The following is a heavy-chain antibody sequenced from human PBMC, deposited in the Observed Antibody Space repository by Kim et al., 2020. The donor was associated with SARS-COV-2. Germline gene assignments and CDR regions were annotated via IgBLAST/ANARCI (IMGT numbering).Heavy chain of an antibody. D-gene: IGHD3-9*01. J-gene: IGHJ3*02. CDR3: AGYDILTEDAFDI. V-gene: IGHV3-23*01. Sequence: AEAAKGQFTIPRENPKNTLYLQMNSLRAEDAAVYYCAGYDILTEDAFDIWGQGTMVTVSS.